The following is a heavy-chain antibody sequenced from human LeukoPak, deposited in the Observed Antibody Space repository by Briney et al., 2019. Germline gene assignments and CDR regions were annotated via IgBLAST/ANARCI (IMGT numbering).Heavy chain of an antibody. CDR2: LAHSGNT. CDR1: GHSISSDYF. V-gene: IGHV4-38-2*02. CDR3: VRINPPMATFDH. Sequence: SETLSLTCSVSGHSISSDYFWGWIRQPPGKGLQWIATLAHSGNTYYYPSLRSRLTISGDTSHNQFSLWLSSVTAADTAVYYCVRINPPMATFDHWGQGTLVTVSS. D-gene: IGHD5-24*01. J-gene: IGHJ5*02.